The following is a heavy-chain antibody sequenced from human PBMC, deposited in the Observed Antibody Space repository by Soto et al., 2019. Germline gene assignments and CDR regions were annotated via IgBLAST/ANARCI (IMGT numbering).Heavy chain of an antibody. CDR2: IYHSGST. V-gene: IGHV4-4*02. J-gene: IGHJ6*01. Sequence: PGKGLEWIGEIYHSGSTNYNPSLKSRVTISVDKSKNQFSLKLSSVTAADTAVYYFSRSGMAAYYYYGMDVCGEGTTVTVS. D-gene: IGHD6-19*01. CDR3: SRSGMAAYYYYGMDV.